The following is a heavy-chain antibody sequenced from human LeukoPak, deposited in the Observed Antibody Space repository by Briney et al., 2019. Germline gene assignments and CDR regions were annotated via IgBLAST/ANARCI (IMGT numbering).Heavy chain of an antibody. CDR2: ISSSSSYI. J-gene: IGHJ6*03. D-gene: IGHD6-6*01. CDR3: ARRIMEEYSSSFDYMDYYYMDV. Sequence: PGGSLRLSCAASGFTFSSYSMNWVRQAPGKGLEWVSSISSSSSYIYYADSVKGRFTISRDNAKNSLYLQMNSLRAEDTAVYYCARRIMEEYSSSFDYMDYYYMDVWGKGTTVTVSS. V-gene: IGHV3-21*01. CDR1: GFTFSSYS.